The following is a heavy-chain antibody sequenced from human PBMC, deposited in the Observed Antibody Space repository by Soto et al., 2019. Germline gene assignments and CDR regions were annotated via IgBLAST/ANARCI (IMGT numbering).Heavy chain of an antibody. J-gene: IGHJ6*02. Sequence: ASVKGSCKASGYTFTNYGISWVREAPGQGLEWMGWISGYSGNTKYAQKFQGRVTMTTDTPTNTAYMELRSLRSDDTAVYYCARDREYYYDSSGNYYYHYGMDVWGQGTTVTVSS. CDR3: ARDREYYYDSSGNYYYHYGMDV. CDR2: ISGYSGNT. V-gene: IGHV1-18*04. D-gene: IGHD3-22*01. CDR1: GYTFTNYG.